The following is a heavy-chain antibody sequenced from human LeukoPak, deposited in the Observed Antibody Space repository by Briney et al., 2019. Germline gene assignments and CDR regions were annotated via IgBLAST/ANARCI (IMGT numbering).Heavy chain of an antibody. V-gene: IGHV4-39*01. D-gene: IGHD6-19*01. CDR3: AITRHSSGWYGYYYGMDV. J-gene: IGHJ6*02. CDR1: GGSIGSSTYY. Sequence: SEALSLTCTVSGGSIGSSTYYWGWIRQPPGKGLEWIGSIYYSGSTYYNPSLKSRVTISVDTSQNQFSLKLSSVTAADTAIYYCAITRHSSGWYGYYYGMDVWGQGTTVTVSS. CDR2: IYYSGST.